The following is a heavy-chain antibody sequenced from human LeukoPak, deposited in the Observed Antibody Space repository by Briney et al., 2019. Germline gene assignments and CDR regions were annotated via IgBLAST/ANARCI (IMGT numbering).Heavy chain of an antibody. J-gene: IGHJ4*02. V-gene: IGHV3-30-3*01. CDR3: ARERELLQLDY. CDR2: ISYDGSNK. Sequence: GGSLRLSCAASGFTFSSYAMHWVRQAPGKGLEWVAVISYDGSNKYYADSVKGRFTISRDNSKNTLYLQMNSLRAEDTAVYYCARERELLQLDYWGQGTLVTVSS. D-gene: IGHD1-26*01. CDR1: GFTFSSYA.